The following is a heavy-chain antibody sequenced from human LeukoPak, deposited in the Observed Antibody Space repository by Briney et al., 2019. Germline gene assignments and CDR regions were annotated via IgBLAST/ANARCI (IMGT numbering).Heavy chain of an antibody. V-gene: IGHV3-30*04. CDR3: ARDRDCSRTSCFNAFDV. CDR2: ISHDGNDQ. CDR1: GFTFSTYE. D-gene: IGHD2-2*01. Sequence: GGSLRLSCAASGFTFSTYEMHWVRQAPGKGLEWVSVISHDGNDQYYGDSVKGRFTISRDNSKNALYLQMNSLRLEDTAVYYCARDRDCSRTSCFNAFDVWGQGTMAIVSS. J-gene: IGHJ3*01.